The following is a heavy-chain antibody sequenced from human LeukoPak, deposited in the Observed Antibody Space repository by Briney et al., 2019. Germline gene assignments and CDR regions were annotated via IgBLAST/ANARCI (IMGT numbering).Heavy chain of an antibody. CDR2: ISGSGDNT. D-gene: IGHD6-19*01. J-gene: IGHJ4*02. CDR1: GFSFSSYA. V-gene: IGHV3-23*01. Sequence: GGSLRLSCAAPGFSFSSYAMSWVRQAPGKGLEWVSSISGSGDNTYYAESVKGRFTISRDNSKNTLFLQMNSLRAEDTAVFYCAKRSGYTTGWFFDFGGQGTLVTVSS. CDR3: AKRSGYTTGWFFDF.